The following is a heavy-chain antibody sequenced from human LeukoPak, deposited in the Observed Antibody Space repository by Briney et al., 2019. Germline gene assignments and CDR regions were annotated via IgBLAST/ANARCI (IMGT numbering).Heavy chain of an antibody. J-gene: IGHJ6*02. CDR3: ARHYPYSYYHGMDV. V-gene: IGHV3-66*04. CDR2: IYSGGST. CDR1: GFTVSSNY. Sequence: GGSLRLSCAASGFTVSSNYMSWVRQAPGKGLEWVSVIYSGGSTYYADSVKGRFTISRDSSKNTLYLQMNSLRAEDMAVYYCARHYPYSYYHGMDVWGQGTTVTVSS. D-gene: IGHD3-16*01.